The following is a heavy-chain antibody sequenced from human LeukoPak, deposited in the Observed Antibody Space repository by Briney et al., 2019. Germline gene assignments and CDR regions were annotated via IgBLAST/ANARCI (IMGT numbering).Heavy chain of an antibody. V-gene: IGHV3-66*01. J-gene: IGHJ3*02. Sequence: GGSLRLSCAASGFTVSSNYMSWVRQAPGKGLEWVSVIYSGGSTYYADSVKGRFTISRDNSKNTLYLQMNSLRAEDTAVYYCARAAVYSSGWPDAFEIWGQGTTVTVSS. CDR2: IYSGGST. CDR1: GFTVSSNY. D-gene: IGHD6-19*01. CDR3: ARAAVYSSGWPDAFEI.